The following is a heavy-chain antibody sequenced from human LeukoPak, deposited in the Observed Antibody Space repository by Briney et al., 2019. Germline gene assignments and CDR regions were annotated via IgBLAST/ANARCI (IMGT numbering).Heavy chain of an antibody. Sequence: GGSLRLSCAASGFSFSSYWMNWVRQAPGKGLVWVAHINTDGRTTTYADSVKGRFTVARDNAKNTLYLEMNRLRAEDTAVYYCARVHIVVVTAISYFDYWGQGTLVTVSS. V-gene: IGHV3-74*01. J-gene: IGHJ4*02. D-gene: IGHD2-21*02. CDR1: GFSFSSYW. CDR3: ARVHIVVVTAISYFDY. CDR2: INTDGRTT.